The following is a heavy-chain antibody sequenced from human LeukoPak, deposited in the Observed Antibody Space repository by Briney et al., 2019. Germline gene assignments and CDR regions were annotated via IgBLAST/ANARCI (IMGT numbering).Heavy chain of an antibody. V-gene: IGHV3-7*01. Sequence: GGSLRLSCVAPGFTFGNYWMSWVRQAPGKGLEFVANIKRDGSYKNYVDSVKGRFTISRDNAENSVHLQMHSLRAEDTAIYYCARDPGSSSFDYWGRGALVIVSS. J-gene: IGHJ4*01. D-gene: IGHD6-13*01. CDR1: GFTFGNYW. CDR2: IKRDGSYK. CDR3: ARDPGSSSFDY.